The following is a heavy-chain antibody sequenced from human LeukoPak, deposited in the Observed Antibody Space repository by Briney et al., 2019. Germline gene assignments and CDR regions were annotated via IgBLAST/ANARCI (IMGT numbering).Heavy chain of an antibody. J-gene: IGHJ6*03. CDR1: GGSISSSSYY. CDR2: IYTSGST. Sequence: SETLSLTCTVSGGSISSSSYYWLWIRQPAGKGLEWIGRIYTSGSTNYNPSLKSRVTISIDTSKNQFSLRLTSVTAADTAVYYCARDQKDIVVVPAAIASKYFYYYMDVWGKGTTVTVSS. D-gene: IGHD2-2*01. V-gene: IGHV4-61*02. CDR3: ARDQKDIVVVPAAIASKYFYYYMDV.